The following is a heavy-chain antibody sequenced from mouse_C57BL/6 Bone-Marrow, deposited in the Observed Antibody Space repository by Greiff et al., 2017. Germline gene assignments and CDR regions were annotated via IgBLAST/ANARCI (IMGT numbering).Heavy chain of an antibody. D-gene: IGHD2-4*01. V-gene: IGHV5-12*01. J-gene: IGHJ3*01. CDR1: GFTFSDYY. CDR2: ISNGGGST. Sequence: EVQGVESGGGLVQPGGSLKLSCAASGFTFSDYYMYWVRQTPEKRLEWVAYISNGGGSTYYPDTVKGRFTISRDNAKNTLYLQMSRLKSEDTAMYYCARPYDYGAWFAYWGQGTLVTVSA. CDR3: ARPYDYGAWFAY.